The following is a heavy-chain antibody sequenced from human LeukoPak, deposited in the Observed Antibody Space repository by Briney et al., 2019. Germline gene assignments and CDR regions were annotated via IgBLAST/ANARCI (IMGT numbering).Heavy chain of an antibody. V-gene: IGHV4-34*01. CDR2: INHSGST. J-gene: IGHJ2*01. CDR1: GGSFSSYY. Sequence: SETLSLTCAVYGGSFSSYYWSWIRQPPGKGLEWIGEINHSGSTNYNPSLKSRVTISVDTSKNQFSLKLSSVTAADTAVYYCARLMGRPRYFDLWGRGTLVTVSS. D-gene: IGHD2-8*01. CDR3: ARLMGRPRYFDL.